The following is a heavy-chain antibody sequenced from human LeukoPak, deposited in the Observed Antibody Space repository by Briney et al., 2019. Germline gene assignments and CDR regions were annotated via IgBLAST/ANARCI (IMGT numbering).Heavy chain of an antibody. CDR2: MKPKSGNT. CDR1: GYTFTNYD. Sequence: ASVKVSCKTSGYTFTNYDINWVRQAPGQGLEWMGWMKPKSGNTGSAQRFQGRVTLTRDTSISTAYMELSSLRSEDTAVYYCARVWGSIDYWGQGTLVTVSS. V-gene: IGHV1-8*01. CDR3: ARVWGSIDY. D-gene: IGHD7-27*01. J-gene: IGHJ4*02.